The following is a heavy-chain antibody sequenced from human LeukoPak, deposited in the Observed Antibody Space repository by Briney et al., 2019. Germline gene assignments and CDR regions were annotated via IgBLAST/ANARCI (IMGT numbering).Heavy chain of an antibody. CDR2: IYSSGSA. J-gene: IGHJ1*01. Sequence: SETLSLTCAVSGGSISSSRHYWGWIRQPPGKGLEWIGTIYSSGSAYYNPSLKSRVTISVDTSKNQFSLKLSSVTAADTAVYYCASSNRWSVPGAKYFQHWGQGTLVTVSS. V-gene: IGHV4-39*07. CDR3: ASSNRWSVPGAKYFQH. D-gene: IGHD1-14*01. CDR1: GGSISSSRHY.